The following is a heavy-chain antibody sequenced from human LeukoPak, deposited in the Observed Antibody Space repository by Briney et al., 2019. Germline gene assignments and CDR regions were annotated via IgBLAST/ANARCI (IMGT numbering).Heavy chain of an antibody. CDR1: GYIFTSYW. D-gene: IGHD3-16*01. Sequence: GESLKISCKGYGYIFTSYWITWVRQMPGKGLEWMGRIDPSDSYTNYSPSFQGHVTISADKSISTAYLQWSSLKASDTAMYYCASAPVTDLGVAEYFQHWGQGTLVTVSS. V-gene: IGHV5-10-1*01. CDR3: ASAPVTDLGVAEYFQH. J-gene: IGHJ1*01. CDR2: IDPSDSYT.